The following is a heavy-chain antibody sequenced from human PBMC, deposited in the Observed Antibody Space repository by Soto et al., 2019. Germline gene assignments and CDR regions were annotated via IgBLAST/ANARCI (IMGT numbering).Heavy chain of an antibody. D-gene: IGHD2-2*01. Sequence: EAQVLESGGGLVQPGGSLRLSCAASGFAFSSYAMSWVRQAPGKGLEWVSSISGSAGSTYYAESVKGRFTVSRDNSKDTLYLQMNSLTVEDTAIYYCAKDAGRYCTSASCAAFPLLDYWGQGALVTVSS. J-gene: IGHJ4*02. CDR3: AKDAGRYCTSASCAAFPLLDY. CDR1: GFAFSSYA. V-gene: IGHV3-23*01. CDR2: ISGSAGST.